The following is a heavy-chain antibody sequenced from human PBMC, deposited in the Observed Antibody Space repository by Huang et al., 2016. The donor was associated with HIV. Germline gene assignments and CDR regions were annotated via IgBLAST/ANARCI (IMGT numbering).Heavy chain of an antibody. CDR3: ARRYNSRRDY. D-gene: IGHD3-22*01. J-gene: IGHJ4*02. V-gene: IGHV4-34*02. CDR2: INHSGNT. CDR1: GGSFSGYY. Sequence: QVQLEQWGAGLLKASETLSLTCAVYGGSFSGYYWNWLRQAPGKGLDGVGEINHSGNTKYNPSLKSRVNMSVDTSKSQFSLYLTSLSAADTGTYFCARRYNSRRDYWGRGTLVTVHS.